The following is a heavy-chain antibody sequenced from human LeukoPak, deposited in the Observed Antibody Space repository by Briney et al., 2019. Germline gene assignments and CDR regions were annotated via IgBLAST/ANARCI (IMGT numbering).Heavy chain of an antibody. CDR1: GFTFSSYA. Sequence: GGSLLLSCAASGFTFSSYAMSWVRPAPGKGLEWVSAISGSGGSTYYADSVKGRFTISRDNSKNTLYLQMNSLRAEDTAVYYCARGMADFDYWGQGTLVTVSS. CDR3: ARGMADFDY. J-gene: IGHJ4*02. D-gene: IGHD3-16*01. CDR2: ISGSGGST. V-gene: IGHV3-23*01.